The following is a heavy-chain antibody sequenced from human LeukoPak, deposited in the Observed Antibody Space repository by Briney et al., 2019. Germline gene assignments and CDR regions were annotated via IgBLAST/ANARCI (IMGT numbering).Heavy chain of an antibody. CDR1: GFTFSSYA. CDR3: AKDRTTVPTALDY. CDR2: ISVGGVGT. V-gene: IGHV3-23*01. D-gene: IGHD4-17*01. J-gene: IGHJ4*02. Sequence: PGGSLRLSCAASGFTFSSYAMSWVRQAPGKGLEWVSAISVGGVGTHYADSVKGRFTISRDNSKNTLYLQVDSLRAEDTAVYYCAKDRTTVPTALDYWGQGTLVTVSS.